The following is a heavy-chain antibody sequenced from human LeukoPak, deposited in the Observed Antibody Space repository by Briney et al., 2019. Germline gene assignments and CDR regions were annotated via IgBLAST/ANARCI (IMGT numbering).Heavy chain of an antibody. J-gene: IGHJ4*02. CDR3: AKERYCSGGNCYPDDN. V-gene: IGHV3-30*02. D-gene: IGHD2-15*01. CDR2: IRYDEKN. Sequence: GGSLRLPCAASGFIFTDYGMHWVRQAPGKGLDWVAFIRYDEKNYYADSVKGRFTISRDNSKNTLYLQMSSLRVEDTAIYYCAKERYCSGGNCYPDDNWGQGTLVTVSS. CDR1: GFIFTDYG.